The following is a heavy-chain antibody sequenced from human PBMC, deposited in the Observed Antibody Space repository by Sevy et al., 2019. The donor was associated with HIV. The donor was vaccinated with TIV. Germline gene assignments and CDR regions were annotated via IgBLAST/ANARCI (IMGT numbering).Heavy chain of an antibody. CDR3: ARDGKWLRTSCFDY. V-gene: IGHV3-7*01. CDR2: IKQDGSEK. J-gene: IGHJ4*02. Sequence: GGCLRLSCTASGFTFSSYWMSWVRQAPGKGLEWVANIKQDGSEKYYVDSVKGRFTISRDNAKNSLYLQMNSLRAEDTAVYYCARDGKWLRTSCFDYWGQGTLVTVSS. D-gene: IGHD5-12*01. CDR1: GFTFSSYW.